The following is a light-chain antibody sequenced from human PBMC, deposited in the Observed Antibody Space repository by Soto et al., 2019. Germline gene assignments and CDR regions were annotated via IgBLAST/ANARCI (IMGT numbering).Light chain of an antibody. Sequence: DIEMTQSPSSLYASLGDIATITCRASQSISNYLNWYQHKPGKAPKRLIYAASSLQSGVPTRFSGSGSGTDFTLTISSLQPEDFATYYCQQSYHSPLTFGGGTKVEIK. J-gene: IGKJ4*01. CDR3: QQSYHSPLT. V-gene: IGKV1-39*01. CDR1: QSISNY. CDR2: AAS.